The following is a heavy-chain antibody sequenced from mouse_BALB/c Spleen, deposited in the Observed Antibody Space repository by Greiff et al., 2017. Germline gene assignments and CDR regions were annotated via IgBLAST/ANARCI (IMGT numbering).Heavy chain of an antibody. J-gene: IGHJ2*01. Sequence: QVQLKESGAELVRPGSSVKISCKASGYAFSSYWMNWVKQRPGQGLEWIGQIYPGDGDTNYNGKFKGKATLTADKSSSTAYMQLSSLTSEDSAVYFCARRDYYGSSLDYWGQGTTLTVSS. CDR2: IYPGDGDT. CDR1: GYAFSSYW. CDR3: ARRDYYGSSLDY. D-gene: IGHD1-1*01. V-gene: IGHV1-80*01.